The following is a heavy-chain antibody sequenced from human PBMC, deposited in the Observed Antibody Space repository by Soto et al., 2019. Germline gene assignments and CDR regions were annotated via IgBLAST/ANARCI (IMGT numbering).Heavy chain of an antibody. Sequence: ASVKVSCKASGYTFTSYYMHWVRQAPGQGLEWMGIINPSGGSTSYAQKFRGRVTMTRDTSTSTVYMELSSLRSEDTAVYYCARDRVVPAAIFPGVHGYHYLLAVCGQGTTVPGSS. J-gene: IGHJ6*02. CDR1: GYTFTSYY. D-gene: IGHD2-2*01. V-gene: IGHV1-46*01. CDR2: INPSGGST. CDR3: ARDRVVPAAIFPGVHGYHYLLAV.